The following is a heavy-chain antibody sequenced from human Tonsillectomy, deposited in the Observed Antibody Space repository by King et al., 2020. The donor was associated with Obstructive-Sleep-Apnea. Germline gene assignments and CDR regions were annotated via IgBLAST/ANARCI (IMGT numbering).Heavy chain of an antibody. CDR3: ANGLRAAGLGDAFDI. Sequence: VQLVESGGGLVQPGGSLRLSCVASGFTFSSYSINLVRQAPGKGLEWVSYIRSSSSTIYYADSVKGRFTISRDNAKNSLYLQMNTLRAEDTAVYYCANGLRAAGLGDAFDIWGQGTMVTVSS. CDR2: IRSSSSTI. V-gene: IGHV3-48*04. J-gene: IGHJ3*02. CDR1: GFTFSSYS. D-gene: IGHD6-13*01.